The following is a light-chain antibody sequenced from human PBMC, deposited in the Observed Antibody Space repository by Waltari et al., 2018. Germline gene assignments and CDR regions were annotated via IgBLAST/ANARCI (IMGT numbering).Light chain of an antibody. Sequence: SPYSRVLSLGDVATINCKSSQSVLYSSNNKNYCAWYQQKPGQPPKLLIYWASTPEYGVPDRFSGSGSGTDSTLTISSLQAEDVAVYYCQQYYSIPYTFGQGTKLEIK. CDR2: WAS. J-gene: IGKJ2*01. V-gene: IGKV4-1*01. CDR1: QSVLYSSNNKNY. CDR3: QQYYSIPYT.